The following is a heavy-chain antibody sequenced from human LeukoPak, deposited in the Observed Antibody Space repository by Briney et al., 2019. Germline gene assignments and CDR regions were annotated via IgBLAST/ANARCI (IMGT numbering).Heavy chain of an antibody. V-gene: IGHV4-59*08. J-gene: IGHJ4*02. Sequence: SETLSLTCTVSGGSINGYYWSWIRRPPGKEPEGFGYIYDSGTTNYNPSLKSRVTISLDTSTNQFSMKLSSVTAADTAVYFCARHLDVVGAKGSFDYWGQGTLVTVS. D-gene: IGHD1-26*01. CDR2: IYDSGTT. CDR3: ARHLDVVGAKGSFDY. CDR1: GGSINGYY.